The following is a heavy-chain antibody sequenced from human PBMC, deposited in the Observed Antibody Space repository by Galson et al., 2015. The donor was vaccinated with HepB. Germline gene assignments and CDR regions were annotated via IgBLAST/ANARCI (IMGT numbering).Heavy chain of an antibody. J-gene: IGHJ4*02. CDR2: IHWDDDK. V-gene: IGHV2-5*02. CDR3: VHKDGSSWYGYYFDF. Sequence: PALVKPTPTLTLTCTFSGFSLSTSGVGVGWIRQPPGKALEWLALIHWDDDKRYSPSLKSRLTITKDTSKNQVVLTMTNMDPVDTATYYCVHKDGSSWYGYYFDFWGQGTLVTVSS. CDR1: GFSLSTSGVG. D-gene: IGHD6-13*01.